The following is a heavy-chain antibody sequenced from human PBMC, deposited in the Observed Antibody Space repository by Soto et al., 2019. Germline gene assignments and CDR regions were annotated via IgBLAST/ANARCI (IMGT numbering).Heavy chain of an antibody. D-gene: IGHD3-10*01. Sequence: ASVKVSCKVSGYTLTELSMHWVRQAPGKGLEWMGGFDPEDGETIYAQKFQGRVTMTEDTSTDTAYMELSSLRSEDTAVYYCATARFYGSGSYFSFDPWGQGTLVTVSS. J-gene: IGHJ5*02. CDR1: GYTLTELS. V-gene: IGHV1-24*01. CDR2: FDPEDGET. CDR3: ATARFYGSGSYFSFDP.